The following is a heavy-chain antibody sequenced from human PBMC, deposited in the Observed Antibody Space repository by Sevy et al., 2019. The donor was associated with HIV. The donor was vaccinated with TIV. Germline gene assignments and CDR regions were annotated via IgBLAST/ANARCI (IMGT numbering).Heavy chain of an antibody. V-gene: IGHV4-59*01. J-gene: IGHJ4*02. CDR1: GGSINNYY. D-gene: IGHD6-13*01. CDR3: ARESIATVGDFDY. Sequence: SETLSLTCTVSGGSINNYYWSWIRQPPGKGLQWIGYIYYSGSTNYNPSLKSRVTMSVDTSKNQFSLKLSSVTAADTAIYYCARESIATVGDFDYWGQGTLVTFSS. CDR2: IYYSGST.